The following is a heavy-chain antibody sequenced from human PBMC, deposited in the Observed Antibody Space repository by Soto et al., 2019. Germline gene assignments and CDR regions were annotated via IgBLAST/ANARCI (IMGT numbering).Heavy chain of an antibody. D-gene: IGHD3-10*01. CDR1: GYTFTDYA. CDR3: ARDRHYASGGTNWFDP. J-gene: IGHJ5*02. V-gene: IGHV1-18*01. Sequence: ASVKVSCKASGYTFTDYAISWVRQAPGQGLEWMGWIITFNGHTNYAQKLQGRVTMTTDTSTSTAYMELKSLRSDDTAVYFCARDRHYASGGTNWFDPWGPGTLVTVPQ. CDR2: IITFNGHT.